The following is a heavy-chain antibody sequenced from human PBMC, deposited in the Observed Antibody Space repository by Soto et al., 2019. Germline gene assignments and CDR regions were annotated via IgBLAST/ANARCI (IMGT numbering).Heavy chain of an antibody. CDR3: ARDWSKFSYNYPYYYAMDA. D-gene: IGHD5-18*01. J-gene: IGHJ6*02. CDR1: GFSVTNSY. Sequence: GGSLRLSCTVSGFSVTNSYINWVRQAPGKGLEWASILYSSGTTYYADSVRGRFTVSRDDSKNTLFLHMNSLRADDTAVYYCARDWSKFSYNYPYYYAMDAWGQGTTVTVSS. V-gene: IGHV3-53*01. CDR2: LYSSGTT.